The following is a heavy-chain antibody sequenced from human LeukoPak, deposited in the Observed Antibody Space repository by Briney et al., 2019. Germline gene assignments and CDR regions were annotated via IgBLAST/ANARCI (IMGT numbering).Heavy chain of an antibody. J-gene: IGHJ4*02. V-gene: IGHV4-59*01. D-gene: IGHD2-15*01. CDR1: GGSISGYY. Sequence: SETLSLTCSVSGGSISGYYWNWIRQPPGKGLEWIGNIYYSGGTNYNPSLKSRVTISVATSKNQFSLKLSSVTAADTAVYYCARDEYSSGRNGGYFDYWGQGALVTVSS. CDR2: IYYSGGT. CDR3: ARDEYSSGRNGGYFDY.